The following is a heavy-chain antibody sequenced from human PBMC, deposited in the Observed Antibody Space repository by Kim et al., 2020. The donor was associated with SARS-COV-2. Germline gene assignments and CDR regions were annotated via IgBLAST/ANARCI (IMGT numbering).Heavy chain of an antibody. CDR3: ARDPHIVVVPAAMGGYYYYGMDV. CDR2: IYHSGST. J-gene: IGHJ6*02. D-gene: IGHD2-2*01. CDR1: GGSISSSNW. Sequence: SETLSLTCAVSGGSISSSNWWSWVRQPPGKGLEWIGEIYHSGSTNYNPSLKSRGTISVDKSKNQFSLKLSSVTAADTAVYYCARDPHIVVVPAAMGGYYYYGMDVWGQGTTVTVSS. V-gene: IGHV4-4*02.